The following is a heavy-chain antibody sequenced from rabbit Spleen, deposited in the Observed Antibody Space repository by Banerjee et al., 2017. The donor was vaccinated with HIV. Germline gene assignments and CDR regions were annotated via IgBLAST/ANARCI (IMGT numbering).Heavy chain of an antibody. CDR3: ARDTASSFSSYGMDL. J-gene: IGHJ6*01. D-gene: IGHD8-1*01. CDR2: IYISSGST. CDR1: GLSFSSSYH. Sequence: QEQLVESGGGLVKPEASLTLTCTASGLSFSSSYHMCWVRQAPGKGLEWIACIYISSGSTYYANWAKGRFTISKTSSTTVTLQVTSLAAADTATYFCARDTASSFSSYGMDLWGPGTLVTVS. V-gene: IGHV1S45*01.